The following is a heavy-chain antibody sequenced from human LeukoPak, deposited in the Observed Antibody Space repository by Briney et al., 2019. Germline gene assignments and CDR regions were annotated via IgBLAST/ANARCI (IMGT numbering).Heavy chain of an antibody. CDR3: AREAPNCRGDCLDY. CDR1: GFTFSSYE. J-gene: IGHJ4*02. D-gene: IGHD2-21*02. Sequence: GGSLRLSCAASGFTFSSYELNWVRQAPGKGLEWVSYISYSDDTIYYADSVKGRFTISRDNAKNSLYLQMNSLRAEDTAVYYCAREAPNCRGDCLDYWGQGTLVTVSS. CDR2: ISYSDDTI. V-gene: IGHV3-48*03.